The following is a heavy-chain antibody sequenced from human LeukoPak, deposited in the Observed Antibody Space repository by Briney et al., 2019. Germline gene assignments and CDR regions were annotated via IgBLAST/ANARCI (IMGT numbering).Heavy chain of an antibody. Sequence: ASVKVSCKASGGTFSSYAISWVRQAPGQGLEWMGRIIPILGIANYAQKFQGRVTITADKSTSTAYMELSSLRSEDTAVYYCARDTRPNYLPDPSDYWGQGTLVTVSS. CDR1: GGTFSSYA. CDR2: IIPILGIA. V-gene: IGHV1-69*04. CDR3: ARDTRPNYLPDPSDY. J-gene: IGHJ4*02. D-gene: IGHD4/OR15-4a*01.